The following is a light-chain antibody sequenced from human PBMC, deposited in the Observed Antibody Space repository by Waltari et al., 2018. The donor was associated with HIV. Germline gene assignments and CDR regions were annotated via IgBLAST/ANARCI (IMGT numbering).Light chain of an antibody. CDR2: DVI. J-gene: IGLJ2*01. Sequence: QSALTQPPSASGSPGQSVTLSCPGTSSDVGGYHYVSWHQQPPGKAPKRMIYDVIKRPSGVPDRFSGSKSGNTASLTVSGLQPEDEADYYCSSHAGSKVVFGGGTRLTVL. V-gene: IGLV2-8*01. CDR3: SSHAGSKVV. CDR1: SSDVGGYHY.